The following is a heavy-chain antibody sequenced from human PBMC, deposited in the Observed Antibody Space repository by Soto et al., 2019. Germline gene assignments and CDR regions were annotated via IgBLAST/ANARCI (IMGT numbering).Heavy chain of an antibody. CDR1: GFTVSTDY. J-gene: IGHJ4*02. CDR3: GRDHGLSWTLD. CDR2: IYSGGNT. V-gene: IGHV3-53*01. Sequence: EVQLVESGGGLIQPGGSLRLSCVASGFTVSTDYMSWVRQAPGKGLEWVSVIYSGGNTYYADSVKGRFTISRDNSRNTVYLQMNSLRVEDTAVYCCGRDHGLSWTLDWGQGTLVTVSS. D-gene: IGHD6-13*01.